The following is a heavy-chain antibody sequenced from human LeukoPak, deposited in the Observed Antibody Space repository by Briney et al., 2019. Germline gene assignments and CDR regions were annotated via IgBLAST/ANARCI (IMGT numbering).Heavy chain of an antibody. J-gene: IGHJ4*02. CDR1: GASISSYY. V-gene: IGHV4-4*07. CDR2: LYTSGST. D-gene: IGHD5-12*01. CDR3: ARGASGYDPFDY. Sequence: SETLSLTCTVSGASISSYYWSWIRQPAGKALEWIGRLYTSGSTNYNPSLKSRVTMSVDTSKNQFSLKLRSVTAAGTAVYYCARGASGYDPFDYWGQGTLVTVSS.